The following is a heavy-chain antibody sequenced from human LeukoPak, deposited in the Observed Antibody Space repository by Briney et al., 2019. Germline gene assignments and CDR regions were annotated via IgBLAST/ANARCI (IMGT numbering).Heavy chain of an antibody. V-gene: IGHV4-4*07. CDR1: GGSISSYY. D-gene: IGHD6-13*01. CDR3: ARVSSSWYQDWYFDL. Sequence: SETLSLTCTVSGGSISSYYWSWIRQPAGKGLEWIGRIDTSGNTNYKPSLKSRVAMSVDTSKKQFSLKLSSVTAADTAVYYCARVSSSWYQDWYFDLWGRGTLVTVSS. CDR2: IDTSGNT. J-gene: IGHJ2*01.